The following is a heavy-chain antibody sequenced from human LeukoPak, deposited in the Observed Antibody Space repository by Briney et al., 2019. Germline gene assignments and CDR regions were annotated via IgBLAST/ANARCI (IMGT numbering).Heavy chain of an antibody. CDR2: ISGSGGST. D-gene: IGHD3-10*01. V-gene: IGHV3-23*01. CDR3: AKDGSGEPDAFDI. CDR1: GFTFSSYA. Sequence: PGGSLRLSCAASGFTFSSYAMSWVRQAPGKGLEWVSAISGSGGSTYYADSVKGRFTISRDNSKNTLYPQMNSLRAEDTAVYYCAKDGSGEPDAFDIWGQGTMVTVSS. J-gene: IGHJ3*02.